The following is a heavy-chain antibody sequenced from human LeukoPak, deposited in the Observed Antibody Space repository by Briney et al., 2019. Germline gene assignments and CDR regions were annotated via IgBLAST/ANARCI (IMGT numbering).Heavy chain of an antibody. CDR3: ARLSGHCSGSRCYGYYAMDV. V-gene: IGHV4-39*01. CDR2: IHYSGSS. J-gene: IGHJ6*02. CDR1: GVSINSGNYE. D-gene: IGHD2-15*01. Sequence: PSETLSLTCTVSGVSINSGNYEWGWIRQPPGKGLEWIGSIHYSGSSHYNPSLKRRITMSVDTYKHQFSLNLNSVTAADTAMYYCARLSGHCSGSRCYGYYAMDVWGQGTTVSVSS.